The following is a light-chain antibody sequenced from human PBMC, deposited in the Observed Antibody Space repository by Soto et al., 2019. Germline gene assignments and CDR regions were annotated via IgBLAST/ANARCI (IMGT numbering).Light chain of an antibody. Sequence: AIRMTQSPSSLSASTGDRVTITCRASQGISSYLAWYQQKPGKDPNLLIYAASTLQSGVPSRFSGSGSGTDFTLTISCLQYEDFATYYCLQYYSYPGSFGPGTKVDIK. V-gene: IGKV1-8*01. CDR2: AAS. CDR1: QGISSY. CDR3: LQYYSYPGS. J-gene: IGKJ3*01.